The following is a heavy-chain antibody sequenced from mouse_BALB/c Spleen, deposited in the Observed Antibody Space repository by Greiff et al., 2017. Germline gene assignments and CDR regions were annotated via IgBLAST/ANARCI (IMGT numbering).Heavy chain of an antibody. CDR2: IDPANGNT. J-gene: IGHJ1*01. Sequence: EVQVVESGAELVKPGASVKLSCTASGFNIKDTYMHWVKQRPEQGLEWIGRIDPANGNTKYDPKFQGKATITADTSSNTAYLQLSSLTSEDTAVYYCARYGNYVRYFDVWGAGTTVTVSS. CDR3: ARYGNYVRYFDV. D-gene: IGHD2-1*01. V-gene: IGHV14-3*02. CDR1: GFNIKDTY.